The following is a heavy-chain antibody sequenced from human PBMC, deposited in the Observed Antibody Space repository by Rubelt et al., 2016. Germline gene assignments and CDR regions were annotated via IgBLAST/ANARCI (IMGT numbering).Heavy chain of an antibody. CDR3: AKALASSAWQDFAY. D-gene: IGHD6-19*01. J-gene: IGHJ4*02. CDR1: GFTFSSYA. Sequence: EVQLVESGGGLVQPGGSLRLSCAASGFTFSSYAMSWVRQAPGKGLEWVSAISGDGGNTHYVDSVKGRFTISRDNSKNTLYLQMNSLRAEATAVYYCAKALASSAWQDFAYWGQGTLVTVSS. V-gene: IGHV3-23*04. CDR2: ISGDGGNT.